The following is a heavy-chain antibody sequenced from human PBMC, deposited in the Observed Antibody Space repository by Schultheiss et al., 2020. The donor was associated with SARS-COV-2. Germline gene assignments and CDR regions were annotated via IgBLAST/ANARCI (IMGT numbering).Heavy chain of an antibody. J-gene: IGHJ4*02. V-gene: IGHV3-23*01. CDR3: AKGGLKGVDS. Sequence: GGSLRLSCAASGFTFSSYAMHWVRQAPGKGLEWVSLISGSSVTTYYADSVKGRFTISRDNSKNTLYLQMNSLRAEDTAVYYCAKGGLKGVDSWGQGTLVTVSS. CDR2: ISGSSVTT. D-gene: IGHD3-16*01. CDR1: GFTFSSYA.